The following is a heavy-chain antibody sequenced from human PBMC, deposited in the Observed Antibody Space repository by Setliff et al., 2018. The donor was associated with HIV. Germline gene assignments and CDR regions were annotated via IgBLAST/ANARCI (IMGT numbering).Heavy chain of an antibody. CDR2: IYPGDSDT. CDR3: ARQPSGFLNPKDSFDF. Sequence: LVESLTISCKASGYNFANYWIGWVRQRPGKGLEWMGIIYPGDSDTKYSPSFQGQVSISVDKSTSTAFLQWISLKASDTATYYCARQPSGFLNPKDSFDFWGQGTRVTVSS. CDR1: GYNFANYW. V-gene: IGHV5-51*01. J-gene: IGHJ3*01.